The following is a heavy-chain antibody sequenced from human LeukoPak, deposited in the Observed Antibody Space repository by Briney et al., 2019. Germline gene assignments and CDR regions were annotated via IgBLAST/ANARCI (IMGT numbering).Heavy chain of an antibody. J-gene: IGHJ6*02. CDR3: ARHYDSSGYPMIRMDV. CDR1: GFTFSSYA. D-gene: IGHD3-22*01. Sequence: GGSLRLSCAASGFTFSSYAMSWVRQAPGKGLEWVSAISGSGGSTYHADSVKGRFTISRDNSKNTLYLQMNSLRAEDTAVYYCARHYDSSGYPMIRMDVWGQGTTVTVSS. CDR2: ISGSGGST. V-gene: IGHV3-23*01.